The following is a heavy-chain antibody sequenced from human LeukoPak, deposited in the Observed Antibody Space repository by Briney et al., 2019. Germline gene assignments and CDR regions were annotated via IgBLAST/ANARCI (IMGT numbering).Heavy chain of an antibody. CDR1: GGTFSSYA. D-gene: IGHD1-26*01. CDR2: IIPIFGTA. CDR3: AEGIVGATSYYYYMDV. Sequence: ASVKVSCKASGGTFSSYAISWVRQAPGQGLEWMGGIIPIFGTANYAQKFQGRVTITADESTSTAYMELSSLRSEDTAVYYCAEGIVGATSYYYYMDVWGKGTTVTVSS. V-gene: IGHV1-69*13. J-gene: IGHJ6*03.